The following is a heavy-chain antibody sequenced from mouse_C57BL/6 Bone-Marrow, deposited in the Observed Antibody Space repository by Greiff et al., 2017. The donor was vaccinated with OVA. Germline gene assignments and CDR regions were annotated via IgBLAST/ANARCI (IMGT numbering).Heavy chain of an antibody. J-gene: IGHJ2*01. CDR1: GYSFTGYY. CDR3: ARYNNFDYFDY. Sequence: EVKLMESGPELVKPGASVKISCKASGYSFTGYYMNWVKQSPEKSLEWIGEINPSTGGTTYNEQFKAKATLTVDKSSSPAYMLLKSLTSEDSADYCCARYNNFDYFDYWGQGTALTVSA. V-gene: IGHV1-42*01. D-gene: IGHD2-5*01. CDR2: INPSTGGT.